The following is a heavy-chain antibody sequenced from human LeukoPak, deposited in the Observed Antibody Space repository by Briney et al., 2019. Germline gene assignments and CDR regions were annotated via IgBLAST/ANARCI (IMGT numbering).Heavy chain of an antibody. D-gene: IGHD3-22*01. CDR2: IYYSGST. CDR3: ARVQYDSSGYYLDY. CDR1: GGSISGGGYY. V-gene: IGHV4-31*03. Sequence: PSQTLSLTCTVSGGSISGGGYYWSWIRQHPGKGLEWIGYIYYSGSTYYNPSLKSRVTISVDTSKNQFSLKLSSVTAADTAVYYCARVQYDSSGYYLDYWGQGTLVTVSS. J-gene: IGHJ4*02.